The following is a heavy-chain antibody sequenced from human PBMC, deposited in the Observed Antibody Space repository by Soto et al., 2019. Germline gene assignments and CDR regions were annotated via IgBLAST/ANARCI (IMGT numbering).Heavy chain of an antibody. CDR3: AKDLYGGNSGPSDY. J-gene: IGHJ4*02. Sequence: GGALRLSCATSGSTFSPHGMHRVRQAPGTGLASVAIISYDAKTDYYVDSVKGRFTIARDDSRPTVYLHMNSLRPEDTAMYYCAKDLYGGNSGPSDYWGQESLVIVSS. D-gene: IGHD4-17*01. CDR2: ISYDAKTD. CDR1: GSTFSPHG. V-gene: IGHV3-30*18.